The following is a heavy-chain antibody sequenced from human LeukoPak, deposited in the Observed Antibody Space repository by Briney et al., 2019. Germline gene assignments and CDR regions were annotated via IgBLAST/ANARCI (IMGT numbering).Heavy chain of an antibody. D-gene: IGHD2-15*01. CDR1: GFIFSSYG. J-gene: IGHJ4*02. CDR3: VRDLKHGSGGS. V-gene: IGHV3-33*01. CDR2: IWYDGSNK. Sequence: QPGRSLRLSCAASGFIFSSYGMHWVRQAPGKGLEWVAIIWYDGSNKYYADSVKGRFTISRDNSKNTLYLQMNSLRAEDTAVYYCVRDLKHGSGGSWGQGTLVTVSS.